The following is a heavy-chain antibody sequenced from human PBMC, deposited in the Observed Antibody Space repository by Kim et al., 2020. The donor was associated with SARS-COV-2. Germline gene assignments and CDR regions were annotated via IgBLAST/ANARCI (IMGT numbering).Heavy chain of an antibody. J-gene: IGHJ4*02. CDR1: GFTFSSYS. V-gene: IGHV3-48*02. Sequence: GGSLRLSCAASGFTFSSYSMNWVRQAPGKGLEWVSYISSSSSTIYYADSVKGRFTISRDNAKNSLYLQMNSLRDEDTAVYYCARDAPVGATGSFDYWGQGTLVTVSS. CDR2: ISSSSSTI. CDR3: ARDAPVGATGSFDY. D-gene: IGHD1-26*01.